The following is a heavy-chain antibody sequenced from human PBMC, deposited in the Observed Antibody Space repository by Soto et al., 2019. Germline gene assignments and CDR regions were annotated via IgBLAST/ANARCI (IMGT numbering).Heavy chain of an antibody. CDR1: GFTFSTYA. J-gene: IGHJ4*02. D-gene: IGHD2-2*01. V-gene: IGHV3-23*01. Sequence: EVQLLESGGGLVQPGGSLRLSCTASGFTFSTYAMSWVRQAPGKGLEWVSTISDSGSTYYADSVKGRFTISRDNSKNTLYREMNSRRDEDTAVYYCAKDKGGRYCSRTSCLYSFDYWGQGTMVTVSS. CDR3: AKDKGGRYCSRTSCLYSFDY. CDR2: ISDSGST.